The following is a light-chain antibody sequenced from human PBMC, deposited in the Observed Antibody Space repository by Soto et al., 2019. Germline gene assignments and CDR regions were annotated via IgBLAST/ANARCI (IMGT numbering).Light chain of an antibody. V-gene: IGKV3-20*01. CDR2: GAS. CDR3: QQYGDSPIT. Sequence: EIVLTQSPGTLSLSPGERATLSCRASQSVSSSYLAWYPQKPGQAPRLLIYGASSRATGIPDRFSGSGSVTDFTFTISRLEPEDFAVYYCQQYGDSPITFGQGTRLEIK. J-gene: IGKJ5*01. CDR1: QSVSSSY.